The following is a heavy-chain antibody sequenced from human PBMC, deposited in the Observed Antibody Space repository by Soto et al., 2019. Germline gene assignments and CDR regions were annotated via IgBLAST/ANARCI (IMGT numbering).Heavy chain of an antibody. CDR1: GFTFSGSA. Sequence: GGSLRLSCAASGFTFSGSAMHWVRQASGKGLEWVGRIRSKANSYATAYAASVKGRFTISRDDSKNTAYLQMNSLKTEDTAVYYCTRISGTAGRVDYWGQGTLVTVSS. J-gene: IGHJ4*02. V-gene: IGHV3-73*01. CDR2: IRSKANSYAT. D-gene: IGHD1-26*01. CDR3: TRISGTAGRVDY.